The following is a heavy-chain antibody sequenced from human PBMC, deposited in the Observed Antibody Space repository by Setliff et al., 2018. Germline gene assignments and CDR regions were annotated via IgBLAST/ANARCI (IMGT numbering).Heavy chain of an antibody. CDR3: ARSTETFSGEDFYFFYYMDV. D-gene: IGHD4-4*01. J-gene: IGHJ6*03. V-gene: IGHV3-66*02. Sequence: GGSLRLSCAASGFTVRSYYMTWVRQAPGQGLEWVSVIYSSGDTYTADSVRGRFIISRDNSKNMVYLQMNSLRSEDTALYYCARSTETFSGEDFYFFYYMDVWGKGTTVTVSS. CDR1: GFTVRSYY. CDR2: IYSSGDT.